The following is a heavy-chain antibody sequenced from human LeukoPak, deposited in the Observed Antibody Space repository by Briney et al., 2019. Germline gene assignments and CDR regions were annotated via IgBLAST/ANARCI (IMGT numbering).Heavy chain of an antibody. Sequence: PGGSLRLSCAASGFTFSDYYMSWIRQAPGKGLEWVSYISSSGSTIYYADSVKGRFTISRDNAKNSLYLQMNSLGAEDTAVYYCARDFNCSGGSCYSALFDYWGQGTLVTVSP. CDR1: GFTFSDYY. J-gene: IGHJ4*02. CDR2: ISSSGSTI. CDR3: ARDFNCSGGSCYSALFDY. V-gene: IGHV3-11*01. D-gene: IGHD2-15*01.